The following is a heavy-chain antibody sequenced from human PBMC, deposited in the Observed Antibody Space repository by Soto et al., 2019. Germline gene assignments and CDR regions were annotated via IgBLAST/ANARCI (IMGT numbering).Heavy chain of an antibody. Sequence: LVQSGGGLVPPGESLTVSCAPSQFSFSNYWMNWVRQAPGKALEWVANIKKDESETDYVDSVRGRFTIFRDNATNILYLQMRRLRVEDTAVYYCARSHTGDSESRAFDIWCQGTVVTV. CDR1: QFSFSNYW. V-gene: IGHV3-7*03. J-gene: IGHJ3*02. D-gene: IGHD2-21*02. CDR2: IKKDESET. CDR3: ARSHTGDSESRAFDI.